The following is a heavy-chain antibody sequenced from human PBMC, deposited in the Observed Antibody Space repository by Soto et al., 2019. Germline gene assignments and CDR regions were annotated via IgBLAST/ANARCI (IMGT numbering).Heavy chain of an antibody. J-gene: IGHJ6*02. CDR2: IIPIFGTA. CDR1: GGTFSSYA. D-gene: IGHD2-2*01. V-gene: IGHV1-69*13. Sequence: SVKVSCKASGGTFSSYAISWVRQAPGQGLEWMGGIIPIFGTANYAQKFQGRVTITADESTSTAYMELSSLRSEDTAVHYCARDPDIEVVPAATPYYYGMDVWGQGTTVTVSS. CDR3: ARDPDIEVVPAATPYYYGMDV.